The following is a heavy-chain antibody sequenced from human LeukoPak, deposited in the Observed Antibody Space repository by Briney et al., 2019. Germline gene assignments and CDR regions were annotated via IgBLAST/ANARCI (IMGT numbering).Heavy chain of an antibody. J-gene: IGHJ5*02. V-gene: IGHV6-1*01. Sequence: SQTLSLTCAISGDSVSSINAAWNWIRQSPSRGLEWLGRTYYRTKWGSDYAVSVRSRIIVSPDTSKNQFSLQLNSVTPDDTAVYYCARRLTQYDCFDPWGQGILVTVSS. CDR1: GDSVSSINAA. D-gene: IGHD2-2*01. CDR3: ARRLTQYDCFDP. CDR2: TYYRTKWGS.